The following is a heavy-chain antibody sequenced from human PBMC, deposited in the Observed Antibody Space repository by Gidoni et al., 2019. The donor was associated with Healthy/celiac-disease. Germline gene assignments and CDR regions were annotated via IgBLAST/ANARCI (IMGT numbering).Heavy chain of an antibody. J-gene: IGHJ4*02. CDR3: ARADKPVVATIPFDY. V-gene: IGHV1-46*01. CDR2: INHSGGST. D-gene: IGHD5-12*01. Sequence: QVQLVQSGAEVKKAGGSVKVSCMASGYTFTSYYMHWVRKAPGQVLGWMGLINHSGGSTSYAPKFQCRVTMTRDTSTSTVYMELSSLRSEDTAVYYCARADKPVVATIPFDYWGQGTLVTVSS. CDR1: GYTFTSYY.